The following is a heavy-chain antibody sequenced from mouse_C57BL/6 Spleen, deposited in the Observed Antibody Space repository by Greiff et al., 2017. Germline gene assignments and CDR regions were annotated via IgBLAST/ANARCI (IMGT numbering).Heavy chain of an antibody. V-gene: IGHV1-69*01. Sequence: QVQLQQPGAELVMPGASVKLSCKASGYTFTSYWMHWVKQRPGQGLEWIGEIDPSDSYTNYNQKFKGKSTLTVDKSSSTAYMQLSSLTSEDSAVXYCARAYYYAMDYWGQGTSVTVSS. J-gene: IGHJ4*01. CDR3: ARAYYYAMDY. CDR2: IDPSDSYT. CDR1: GYTFTSYW.